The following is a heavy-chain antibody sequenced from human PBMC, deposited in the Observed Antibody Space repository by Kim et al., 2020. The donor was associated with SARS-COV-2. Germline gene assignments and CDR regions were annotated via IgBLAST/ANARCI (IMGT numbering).Heavy chain of an antibody. CDR1: GFTFSSYA. CDR3: ARGGSKWFRPVNAFDI. CDR2: ISYDGSNK. V-gene: IGHV3-30*04. J-gene: IGHJ3*02. Sequence: GGSLRLSCAASGFTFSSYAMHWVRQAPGKGLEWVAVISYDGSNKYYADSVKGRFTISRDNSKNTLYLQMNSLRAEDTAVYYCARGGSKWFRPVNAFDIWG. D-gene: IGHD3-10*01.